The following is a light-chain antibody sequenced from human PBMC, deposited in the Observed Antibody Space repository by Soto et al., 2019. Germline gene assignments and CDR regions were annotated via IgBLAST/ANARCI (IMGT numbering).Light chain of an antibody. V-gene: IGLV2-14*03. CDR3: SSYTTSSTRV. J-gene: IGLJ1*01. Sequence: TSSDVGAYDFVSWYQQHPDKAPKLMIYEVRNRPSGVSNRFSGSKSVNTATLTISGLQAEDEADYYCSSYTTSSTRVFGTGIKVTV. CDR2: EVR. CDR1: SSDVGAYDF.